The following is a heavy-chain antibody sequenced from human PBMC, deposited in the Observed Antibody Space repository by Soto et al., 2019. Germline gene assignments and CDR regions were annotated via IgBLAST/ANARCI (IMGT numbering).Heavy chain of an antibody. CDR1: GGTFSSYA. D-gene: IGHD6-6*01. V-gene: IGHV1-69*13. J-gene: IGHJ6*02. CDR2: IIPIFGTA. Sequence: SVKVSCKASGGTFSSYAISWVRQAPGQGLEWMGGIIPIFGTANYAQKFQGRVTITADESTSTAYMELSRLRSEDTAVYYCARIADCPLGMDVWGQGTTVTVSS. CDR3: ARIADCPLGMDV.